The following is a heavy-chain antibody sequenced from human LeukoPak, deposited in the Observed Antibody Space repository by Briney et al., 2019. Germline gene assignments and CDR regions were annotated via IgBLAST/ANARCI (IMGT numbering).Heavy chain of an antibody. CDR2: IYSGGGT. V-gene: IGHV3-66*01. Sequence: SGGSLRLSCAASGFTVSTNYMSWVRQAPGKGLEWVSLIYSGGGTYYADSVKGRFTISRNNPRNTLSLQMNSLRVDDTAGCYCARGFRSVTTWGYFDYWGQGALVTVSS. CDR3: ARGFRSVTTWGYFDY. J-gene: IGHJ4*02. D-gene: IGHD4-17*01. CDR1: GFTVSTNY.